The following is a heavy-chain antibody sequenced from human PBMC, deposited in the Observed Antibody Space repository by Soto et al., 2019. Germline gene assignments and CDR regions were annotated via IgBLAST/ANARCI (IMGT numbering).Heavy chain of an antibody. V-gene: IGHV1-69*19. CDR1: GGTFSSYA. CDR3: ASQTYYYGSGSQNWFDP. D-gene: IGHD3-10*01. Sequence: QVKLVQSGAEVKKPGSSVKVSCKASGGTFSSYAISWVRQAPGQGLEWMGGIIPIFGTANYAQKFQGRVTITADESTSSADKELSSLRYEDTAVYYCASQTYYYGSGSQNWFDPGGQGTLFTVSS. CDR2: IIPIFGTA. J-gene: IGHJ5*02.